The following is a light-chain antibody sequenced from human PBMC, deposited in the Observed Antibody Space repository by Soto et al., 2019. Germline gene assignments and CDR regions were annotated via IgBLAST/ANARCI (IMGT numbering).Light chain of an antibody. CDR1: SGHSSYA. CDR3: QTWGTGPWV. V-gene: IGLV4-69*01. Sequence: QPVLTQSPSASASLVASVKLTFTLSSGHSSYAIAWHQQQPEKGPRYLMKLNSDGSHSKGDGIPERFSGSSSGAERYLTISSLQSEDEADYYCQTWGTGPWVFGGGTKLTVL. CDR2: LNSDGSH. J-gene: IGLJ3*02.